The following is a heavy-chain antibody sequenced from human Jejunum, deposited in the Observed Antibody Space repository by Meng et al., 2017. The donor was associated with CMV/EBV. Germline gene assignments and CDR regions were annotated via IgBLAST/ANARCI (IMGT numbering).Heavy chain of an antibody. CDR3: AKDVSGSGL. Sequence: QGQLVESGXGVVQPGGSLRLSCAASGFTFNNHGMHWVRQAPGKGLEWVSFIRSDGRITYYVDSVKGRFSISRDNSRNTLYLEMNSLRHEDTAVYFCAKDVSGSGLWCQGTLVTVSS. CDR1: GFTFNNHG. V-gene: IGHV3-30*02. D-gene: IGHD3-10*01. J-gene: IGHJ4*02. CDR2: IRSDGRIT.